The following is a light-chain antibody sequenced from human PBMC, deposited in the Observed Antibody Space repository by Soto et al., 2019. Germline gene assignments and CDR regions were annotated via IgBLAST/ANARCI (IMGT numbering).Light chain of an antibody. Sequence: QAVLTQPPSVSGAPGQRVTISCTGSSSNIGAGYDVHWYQQLPGTAPKLLIYGNSKRPSGVPDRISGSKSGTSASLAITGLQAEDEADYYCQSYDSRLSVPVVFGGGTKLTVL. CDR2: GNS. CDR1: SSNIGAGYD. CDR3: QSYDSRLSVPVV. V-gene: IGLV1-40*01. J-gene: IGLJ2*01.